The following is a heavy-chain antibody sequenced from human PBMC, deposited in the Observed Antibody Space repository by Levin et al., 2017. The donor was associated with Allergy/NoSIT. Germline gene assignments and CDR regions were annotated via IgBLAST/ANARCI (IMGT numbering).Heavy chain of an antibody. CDR2: INHSGST. Sequence: PGGSLRLSCAASGFSLSNYEVSWVRQAPGKGLEWIGEINHSGSTNYNPSLKSRVTMSLDTSNNQFSLKLNSVTAADMAVYYCAREVTVTTVVTSPFDYWGQGTLVTVS. D-gene: IGHD4-23*01. V-gene: IGHV4-34*01. CDR3: AREVTVTTVVTSPFDY. J-gene: IGHJ4*02. CDR1: GFSLSNYE.